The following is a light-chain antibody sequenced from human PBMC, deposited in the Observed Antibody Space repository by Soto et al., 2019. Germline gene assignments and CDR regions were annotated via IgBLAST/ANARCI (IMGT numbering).Light chain of an antibody. Sequence: QSVLTQPASVSGSPGQSITISCTGTSSDVGGYNYVSWHQLHPGKAPKLMVYEVSNRPSGVSNRFSGSKSGNTASLTLSGLQAEDEADYYCSSYTSSSNYVFGT. CDR1: SSDVGGYNY. V-gene: IGLV2-14*01. CDR3: SSYTSSSNYV. CDR2: EVS. J-gene: IGLJ1*01.